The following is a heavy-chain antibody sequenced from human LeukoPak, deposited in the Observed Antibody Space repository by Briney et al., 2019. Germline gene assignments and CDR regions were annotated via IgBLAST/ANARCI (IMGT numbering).Heavy chain of an antibody. CDR3: ARVERQWLLRYFEL. Sequence: SETLCLTCTVSGGSISSYYWSRIRQPPGKGLEWIGYIYYSGSTNYNPSLKSRVTISVDTSKNQFSLKLSSVTAADTAVYYCARVERQWLLRYFELWGRGTLVTVSS. J-gene: IGHJ2*01. D-gene: IGHD6-19*01. CDR1: GGSISSYY. V-gene: IGHV4-59*01. CDR2: IYYSGST.